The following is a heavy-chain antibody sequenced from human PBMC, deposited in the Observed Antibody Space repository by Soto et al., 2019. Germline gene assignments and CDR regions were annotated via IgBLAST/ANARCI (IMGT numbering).Heavy chain of an antibody. D-gene: IGHD5-12*01. V-gene: IGHV1-18*01. CDR3: ARGGVAPYYYYGMDV. CDR2: ISSYNGDT. Sequence: QVQLVQSGAEVKKPGASVKVSCKASGYTFTRSGISWVRQAPGQGPEWMGWISSYNGDTNYAQTFQGRVTMTTDTSXXTAYMELRSLRSDDTAVYYCARGGVAPYYYYGMDVWGQGTPVTVSS. J-gene: IGHJ6*02. CDR1: GYTFTRSG.